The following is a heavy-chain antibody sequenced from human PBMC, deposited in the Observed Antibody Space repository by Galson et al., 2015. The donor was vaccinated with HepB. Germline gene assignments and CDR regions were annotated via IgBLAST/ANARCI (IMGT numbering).Heavy chain of an antibody. CDR2: IYYSGST. CDR3: ARHNSHWGFDI. CDR1: GGSINSYY. D-gene: IGHD7-27*01. J-gene: IGHJ3*02. V-gene: IGHV4-59*05. Sequence: LSLTCTVSGGSINSYYWSWIRQPPGKGLEWIGSIYYSGSTYYNPSLKSRVTISVDTSKNQFSLKLSSVTAADTAVYYCARHNSHWGFDIWGQGTMVTVSS.